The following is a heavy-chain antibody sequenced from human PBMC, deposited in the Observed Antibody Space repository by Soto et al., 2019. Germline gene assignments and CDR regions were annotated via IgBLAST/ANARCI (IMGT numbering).Heavy chain of an antibody. J-gene: IGHJ3*02. CDR3: AKGICVGESDLSAALDI. V-gene: IGHV3-9*01. CDR1: EFTFDDYA. D-gene: IGHD2-21*01. CDR2: ISWNSYRI. Sequence: EVQLVAAGGGLVHPGRSLRLSCAASEFTFDDYAMHWVRQAPGTGLDWVSGISWNSYRIGYAASVKGRFTISRDNAQNSLYLQMNSLRAEDPAVYDCAKGICVGESDLSAALDIWGQGTMVTVSS.